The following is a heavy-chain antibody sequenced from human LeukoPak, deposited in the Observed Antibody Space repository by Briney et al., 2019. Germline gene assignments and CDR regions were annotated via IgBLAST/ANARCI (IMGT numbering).Heavy chain of an antibody. D-gene: IGHD2-2*01. CDR1: GFTFSSYS. CDR2: ISSSSSYI. J-gene: IGHJ6*02. CDR3: ARVVPAAMGGPFSYGMDV. V-gene: IGHV3-21*01. Sequence: GGSLRLSCAASGFTFSSYSMNWVRQAPGKGLEWVSSISSSSSYIYYADSVKGRFTISRDNAKNSLYLQMNSLRAEDTAAYYCARVVPAAMGGPFSYGMDVWGQGTTVTVSS.